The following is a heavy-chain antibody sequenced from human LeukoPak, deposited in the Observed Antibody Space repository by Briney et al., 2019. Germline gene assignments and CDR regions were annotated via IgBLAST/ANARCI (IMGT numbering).Heavy chain of an antibody. D-gene: IGHD2-21*02. CDR2: ISGSGGST. CDR1: GFTFSSYA. Sequence: GGSLRLSCAASGFTFSSYAMSWVRQAPGKGLEWVSAISGSGGSTYYADSVKGRFTISRDNSKNTLYLQMNSLRAEDTAVYYCARGLIWGGDRYNSDAFDIWGQGTMVTVSS. V-gene: IGHV3-23*01. CDR3: ARGLIWGGDRYNSDAFDI. J-gene: IGHJ3*02.